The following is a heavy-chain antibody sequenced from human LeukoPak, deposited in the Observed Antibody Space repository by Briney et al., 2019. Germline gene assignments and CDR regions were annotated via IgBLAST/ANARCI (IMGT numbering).Heavy chain of an antibody. CDR3: ARESLRYCSSTSCPEFDP. J-gene: IGHJ5*02. CDR1: GGSISSGGYY. CDR2: IYHSGST. Sequence: SETLSLTCTVSGGSISSGGYYWSWIRQPPGKGLEWIGYIYHSGSTYYNPSLKSRVTISVDRSKNQFSLKLSSVTAADTAVYYCARESLRYCSSTSCPEFDPWGQGTLVTVSS. D-gene: IGHD2-2*01. V-gene: IGHV4-30-2*01.